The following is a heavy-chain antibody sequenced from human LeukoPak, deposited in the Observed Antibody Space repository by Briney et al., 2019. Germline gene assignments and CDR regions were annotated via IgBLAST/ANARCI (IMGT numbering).Heavy chain of an antibody. CDR2: FSPSGST. J-gene: IGHJ4*02. D-gene: IGHD3-3*01. CDR3: ARTYDFWSGYYLY. V-gene: IGHV4-4*07. CDR1: GGSISADY. Sequence: SETLSLTCTVSGGSISADYWSWIRQPAGKGLEWIGRFSPSGSTIYNPSLRGRVTMSVDPSKNTFSLELSSVTAADTAVYYCARTYDFWSGYYLYWGQGTLVTVSS.